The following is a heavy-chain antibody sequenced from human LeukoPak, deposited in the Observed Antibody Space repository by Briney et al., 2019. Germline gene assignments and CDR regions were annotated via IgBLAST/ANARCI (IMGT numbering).Heavy chain of an antibody. CDR1: GFTFSSYG. CDR2: IWYDGSNK. CDR3: AKQLGYCSDGSCYFPY. Sequence: PGRSLRLSCAASGFTFSSYGMHWVRQAPGKGLEWVAVIWYDGSNKYYADSVQGRFTISRDNSKSTLCLQMNSLRAEGTAVYYCAKQLGYCSDGSCYFPYWGQGTLVTVSS. V-gene: IGHV3-33*06. D-gene: IGHD2-15*01. J-gene: IGHJ4*02.